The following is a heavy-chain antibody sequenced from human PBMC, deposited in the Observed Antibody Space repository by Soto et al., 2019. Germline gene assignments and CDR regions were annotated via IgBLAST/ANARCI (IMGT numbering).Heavy chain of an antibody. CDR1: GGSISSGDYY. V-gene: IGHV4-30-4*01. CDR3: ASVDCSGGSCYYYYGMDV. D-gene: IGHD2-15*01. CDR2: IYYSGST. Sequence: SETLSLSCAVSGGSISSGDYYWSWIGQPPGKGLEWSGYIYYSGSTYYNPSLKSRVTISVDTSKNQFSLKLSSVTAADTAVYYCASVDCSGGSCYYYYGMDVWGQATTVTVSS. J-gene: IGHJ6*02.